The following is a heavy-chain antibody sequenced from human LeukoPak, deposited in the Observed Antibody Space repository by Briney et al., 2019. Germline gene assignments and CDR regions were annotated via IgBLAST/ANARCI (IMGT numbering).Heavy chain of an antibody. V-gene: IGHV4-39*01. Sequence: PSETLSLTCTVSGGSISSSSYYWGWLRQPPGKGLEWIGSIYYSGSTYYNPSLKSRVTISVDTSKNQFSLKLSSVTAADTAVYYCARHENDYVWGSYRRDFDYWGQGTLVTVSS. J-gene: IGHJ4*02. CDR1: GGSISSSSYY. CDR2: IYYSGST. CDR3: ARHENDYVWGSYRRDFDY. D-gene: IGHD3-16*02.